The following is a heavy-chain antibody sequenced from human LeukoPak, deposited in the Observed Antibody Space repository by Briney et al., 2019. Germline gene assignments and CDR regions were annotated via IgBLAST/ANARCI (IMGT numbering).Heavy chain of an antibody. CDR3: ARHSLVTMVRGVIPFRYYYMDV. CDR2: INHSGST. Sequence: PSETLSLTCAVYGGSFSGYYWSWIRQPPGKGLEWIGEINHSGSTNYNPSLKSRVTISVDTSKNQFSLKLSSVTAADTAVYYCARHSLVTMVRGVIPFRYYYMDVWGKGTTVTISS. D-gene: IGHD3-10*01. V-gene: IGHV4-34*01. CDR1: GGSFSGYY. J-gene: IGHJ6*03.